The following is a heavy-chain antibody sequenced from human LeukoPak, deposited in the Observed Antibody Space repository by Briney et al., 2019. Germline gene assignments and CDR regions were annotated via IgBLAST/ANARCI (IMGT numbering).Heavy chain of an antibody. Sequence: GGSLRLSCAASGFTFSTYWMHWVRQAPGKGLVWVSRIKSDGGTNYADSVKGRFTISRDNAKKTVSLQMNSLRPEDTAVYYCAKAGHTRNYYYYMDVWGKGTTVTVSS. D-gene: IGHD2-2*01. V-gene: IGHV3-74*01. CDR1: GFTFSTYW. J-gene: IGHJ6*03. CDR2: IKSDGGT. CDR3: AKAGHTRNYYYYMDV.